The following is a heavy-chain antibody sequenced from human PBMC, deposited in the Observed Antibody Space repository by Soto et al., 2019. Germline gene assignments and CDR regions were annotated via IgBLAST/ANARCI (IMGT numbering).Heavy chain of an antibody. J-gene: IGHJ4*02. V-gene: IGHV1-2*04. Sequence: GASVKVSCKASGYTFTGYYMHWVRQAPGQGLEWMGWINPNSGGTNYAQKFQGWVTMTRDTSISTAYMELSRLRSDDTAVYYCARGGLLRYSYGYRYLFDYWGQRSLDTGSS. D-gene: IGHD5-18*01. CDR2: INPNSGGT. CDR3: ARGGLLRYSYGYRYLFDY. CDR1: GYTFTGYY.